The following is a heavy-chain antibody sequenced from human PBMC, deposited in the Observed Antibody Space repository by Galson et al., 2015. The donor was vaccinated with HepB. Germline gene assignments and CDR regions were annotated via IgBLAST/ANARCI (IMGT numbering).Heavy chain of an antibody. CDR1: GFTFSDYY. V-gene: IGHV3-11*06. Sequence: SLRLSCAASGFTFSDYYMSWVRQPPGKGLEWISYITTIGYTNYADSVKGRFTISRDNGKNLLYLQMDSLRAEDTAVYYCARDRIVGAAEIDYWGQGILVSVSS. D-gene: IGHD1-26*01. J-gene: IGHJ4*02. CDR3: ARDRIVGAAEIDY. CDR2: ITTIGYT.